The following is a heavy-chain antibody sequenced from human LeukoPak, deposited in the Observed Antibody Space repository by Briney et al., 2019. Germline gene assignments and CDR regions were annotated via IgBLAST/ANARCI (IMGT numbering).Heavy chain of an antibody. Sequence: GSLRLSCAASGFTFNHHWMSWVRQAPGKGLEWVSHITASGTAMFYADSVKGRFTISRDNAKNSLYLQMNSLRDEDTAVYYCASSGSYRFDYWGQGTLVTVSS. V-gene: IGHV3-48*02. CDR1: GFTFNHHW. CDR2: ITASGTAM. J-gene: IGHJ4*02. D-gene: IGHD1-26*01. CDR3: ASSGSYRFDY.